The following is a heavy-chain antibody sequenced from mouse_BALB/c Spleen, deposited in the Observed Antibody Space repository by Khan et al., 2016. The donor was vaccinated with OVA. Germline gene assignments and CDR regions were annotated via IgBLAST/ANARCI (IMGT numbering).Heavy chain of an antibody. CDR3: ARINE. Sequence: EVQLVESGAELVKPGASVKLSCTASGFTITDTYMHWVKQRPEQGLVWIGRIDTANGNTKYDPKFQGKATITADTSSNTAYLQLSSLTSEDTAVYYCARINEWGQGTTLTVSS. CDR1: GFTITDTY. V-gene: IGHV14-3*02. J-gene: IGHJ2*01. CDR2: IDTANGNT.